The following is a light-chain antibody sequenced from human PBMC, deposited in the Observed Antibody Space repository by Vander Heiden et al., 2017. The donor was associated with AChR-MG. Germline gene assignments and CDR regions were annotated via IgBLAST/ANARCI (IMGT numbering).Light chain of an antibody. CDR3: QQYSSSPHT. J-gene: IGKJ4*01. CDR1: RSVSSSY. CDR2: GAS. Sequence: DTALTQSPSTPSSSPAETATLPVRVSRSVSSSYLAWYQQKPGQAPRLLIYGASSRATGIPDRFSGSGSGTDFTLTISRLEPEDFAVYYCQQYSSSPHTFGGGTKVEIK. V-gene: IGKV3-20*01.